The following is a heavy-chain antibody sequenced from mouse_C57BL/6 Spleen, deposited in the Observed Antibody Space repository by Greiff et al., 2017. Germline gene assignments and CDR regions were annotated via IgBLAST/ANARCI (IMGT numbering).Heavy chain of an antibody. J-gene: IGHJ4*01. CDR2: IHPNNGGT. D-gene: IGHD2-1*01. CDR1: GYTFTAYH. Sequence: EVQLQQSGPELVKPGASVKIPCKASGYTFTAYHMDWVKQSHGKSLEWIGDIHPNNGGTIYNQKFKGKATLTVDKSSSTAYMALRSLTSEDTADYYCARRDGKRSMDYWGQGTSVTVSS. V-gene: IGHV1-18*01. CDR3: ARRDGKRSMDY.